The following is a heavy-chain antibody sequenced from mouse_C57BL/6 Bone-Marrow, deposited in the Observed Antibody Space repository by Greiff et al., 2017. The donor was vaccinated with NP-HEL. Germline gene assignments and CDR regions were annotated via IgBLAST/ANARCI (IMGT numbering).Heavy chain of an antibody. CDR3: ARPYYYGSSWFAY. J-gene: IGHJ3*01. Sequence: QVQLQQPGAELVRPGTSVKLSCKASGYTFTSYWMHWVKQRPGQGLEWIGVIDPSDSYTNYNQKFKGKATVTVDTSSSTAYMQLSSLTSEDSAVYYCARPYYYGSSWFAYWGQGTLVTVSA. V-gene: IGHV1-59*01. CDR2: IDPSDSYT. D-gene: IGHD1-1*01. CDR1: GYTFTSYW.